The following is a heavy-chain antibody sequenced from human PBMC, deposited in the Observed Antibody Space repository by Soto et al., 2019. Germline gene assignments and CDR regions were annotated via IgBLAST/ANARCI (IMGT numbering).Heavy chain of an antibody. J-gene: IGHJ4*02. CDR2: IYWDDDK. Sequence: QITLKESGPTLVKPTQTLTLTCTFSGFSLSTSVVGVGWVRQRPGKALELFALIYWDDDKRYSPCLKTRLTITKDTSNNHVVFIMTNINPVDTATYYCAHIPRRHYDILTRYMYYFNYWGQGTLVTVSS. CDR3: AHIPRRHYDILTRYMYYFNY. CDR1: GFSLSTSVVG. V-gene: IGHV2-5*02. D-gene: IGHD3-9*01.